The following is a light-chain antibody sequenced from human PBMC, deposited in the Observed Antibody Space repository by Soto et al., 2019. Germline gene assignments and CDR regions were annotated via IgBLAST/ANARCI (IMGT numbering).Light chain of an antibody. J-gene: IGKJ4*01. CDR2: KAS. CDR3: QQYDSYPFT. Sequence: DIQMTQSPSTLSASVGDRVTITCRASQSINNWLAWYQQKPGKAPKLPISKASNLKSGVPSRFSGTGSGTEFTLTISSLQPDDFASYYCQQYDSYPFTFGGGTKVEI. CDR1: QSINNW. V-gene: IGKV1-5*03.